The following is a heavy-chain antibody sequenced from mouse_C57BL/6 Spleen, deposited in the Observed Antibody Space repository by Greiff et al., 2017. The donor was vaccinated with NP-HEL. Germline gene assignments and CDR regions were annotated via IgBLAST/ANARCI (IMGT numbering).Heavy chain of an antibody. CDR2: IDPSDSYV. J-gene: IGHJ2*01. CDR1: GYTFTSDW. D-gene: IGHD2-1*01. CDR3: ARGRMVKYYFDY. Sequence: VQLQQPGAELVMPGASVKLSCKASGYTFTSDWMHWVKPRPGQGLEWIGVIDPSDSYVNYNQKFKGKSTLTVDQSSSTAYMQLSRLTSGGSAVYYCARGRMVKYYFDYWGQGTTLTVSS. V-gene: IGHV1-69*01.